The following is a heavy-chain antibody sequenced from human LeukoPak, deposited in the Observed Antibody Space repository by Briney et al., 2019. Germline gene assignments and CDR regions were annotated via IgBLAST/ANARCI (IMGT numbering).Heavy chain of an antibody. D-gene: IGHD3-16*01. Sequence: ASVKVSCKASGYTFTSYYMHWVRQAPGQGLEWMGIINPSGGSTSYAQKFQGRVTMTTDTSTSTAYMELRSLRSDDTAVYYCARDLLGAPQSCPDYWGQGTLVTVSS. CDR1: GYTFTSYY. CDR2: INPSGGST. V-gene: IGHV1-46*01. CDR3: ARDLLGAPQSCPDY. J-gene: IGHJ4*02.